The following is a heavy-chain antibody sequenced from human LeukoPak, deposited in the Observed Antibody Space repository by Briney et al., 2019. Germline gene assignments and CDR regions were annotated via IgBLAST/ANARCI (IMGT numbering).Heavy chain of an antibody. CDR3: ARTPYGSGSYHTRGVIDY. CDR2: IYYSGST. CDR1: GGSISSGDYY. D-gene: IGHD3-10*01. J-gene: IGHJ4*02. Sequence: PSETLSLTCTVSGGSISSGDYYWSWIRQPPGKGLEWIGYIYYSGSTYYNPSLKSRVTISVDTSKNQFSLKLSSVTAADTAVYYCARTPYGSGSYHTRGVIDYWGQGTLVTVSS. V-gene: IGHV4-30-4*01.